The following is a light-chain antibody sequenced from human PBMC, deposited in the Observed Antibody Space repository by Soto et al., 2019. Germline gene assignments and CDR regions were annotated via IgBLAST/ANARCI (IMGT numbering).Light chain of an antibody. CDR3: QQYNSMLS. CDR1: HDVSRN. Sequence: DIQMTQSPSSLSASEGDRVTITCQSSHDVSRNLNWFQQKPGEAPQLLIYDASNLERGVPSRFSGSGSGTDFTLNISSLHPEDVATYYCQQYNSMLSFGGGTEVEIK. CDR2: DAS. V-gene: IGKV1-33*01. J-gene: IGKJ4*01.